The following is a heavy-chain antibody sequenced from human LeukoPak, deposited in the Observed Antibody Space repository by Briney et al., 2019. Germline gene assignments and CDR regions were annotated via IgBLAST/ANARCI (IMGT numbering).Heavy chain of an antibody. D-gene: IGHD1-26*01. J-gene: IGHJ6*03. V-gene: IGHV4-59*01. CDR2: IYYSGST. CDR1: GGSIGSYY. Sequence: SETLSLTCTVSGGSIGSYYWSWIRQPPGKGLEWIGYIYYSGSTNYNPSLKSRVTISVDTSKNQFSLKLSSVTAADTAVYYCARFSGSYRAYYYYYMDVWGKGTTVTVSS. CDR3: ARFSGSYRAYYYYYMDV.